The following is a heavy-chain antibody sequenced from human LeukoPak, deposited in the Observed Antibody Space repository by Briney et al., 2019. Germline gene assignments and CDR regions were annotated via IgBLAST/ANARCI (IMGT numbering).Heavy chain of an antibody. J-gene: IGHJ5*02. D-gene: IGHD1/OR15-1a*01. Sequence: SGGSLRLSCAASGITFSSFGMHWVRQAPGKGLEWVAFIWYDGSNKYYADSVKGRFTISRDNSKNTLYLQMNSLRVEDTAVYYCARAGTVTAGPSDPWGQGTLVTVSS. V-gene: IGHV3-33*01. CDR1: GITFSSFG. CDR2: IWYDGSNK. CDR3: ARAGTVTAGPSDP.